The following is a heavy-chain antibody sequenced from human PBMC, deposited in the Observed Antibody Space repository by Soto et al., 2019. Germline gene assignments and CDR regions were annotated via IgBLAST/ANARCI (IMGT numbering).Heavy chain of an antibody. J-gene: IGHJ6*02. CDR2: ISAYNGNT. D-gene: IGHD3-22*01. V-gene: IGHV1-18*01. CDR3: ARERRRWLPGYYYYGMDV. Sequence: ASVKVSCKASGYTFTSYGISWVRQAPGQGLEWMGWISAYNGNTNYAQKLQGRVTMTTDTATSTAYMEQRSLRSDDTAVYYCARERRRWLPGYYYYGMDVWGQGTTVTVSS. CDR1: GYTFTSYG.